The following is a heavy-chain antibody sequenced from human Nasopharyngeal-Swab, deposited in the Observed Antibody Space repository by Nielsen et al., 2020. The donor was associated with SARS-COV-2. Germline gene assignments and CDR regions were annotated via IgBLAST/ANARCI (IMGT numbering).Heavy chain of an antibody. J-gene: IGHJ4*02. CDR2: IGDKDHNYAT. CDR1: GFIFSASS. Sequence: GGSLRLSCAASGFIFSASSIHWVRQPSGKGLELVVLIGDKDHNYATTYGASVQGRFTISRDDSKNTAFLQMDSLKTEDTALYYCTTDFYFDYWGQGTLVTVSS. V-gene: IGHV3-73*01. CDR3: TTDFYFDY.